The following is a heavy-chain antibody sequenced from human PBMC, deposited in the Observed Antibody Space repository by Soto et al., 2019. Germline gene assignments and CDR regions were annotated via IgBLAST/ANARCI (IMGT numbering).Heavy chain of an antibody. D-gene: IGHD6-13*01. CDR2: ISWNSGSI. Sequence: PGGSLRLSCAASGVTFDDYAMHWVRQAPGKGLEWVSGISWNSGSIGYADSVKGRFTISRDNAKNSLYLQMNSLRAEDTALYYCAKDKTQSTAGTLFDYWGQGTLVTVSS. V-gene: IGHV3-9*01. J-gene: IGHJ4*02. CDR3: AKDKTQSTAGTLFDY. CDR1: GVTFDDYA.